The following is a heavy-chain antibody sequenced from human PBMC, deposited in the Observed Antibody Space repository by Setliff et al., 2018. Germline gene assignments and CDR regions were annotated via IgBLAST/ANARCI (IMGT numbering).Heavy chain of an antibody. CDR1: GGSISSYY. V-gene: IGHV4-4*08. CDR3: ARAPPNRYSGSYEYFCMDV. Sequence: SETLSLTCTVSGGSISSYYWIWIRQPPGKGLEWIGYVYSSGRTNYNPSLKSRVTLSVDTSNNQFSLKVSSVTAADTAVYYCARAPPNRYSGSYEYFCMDVWGKGTTVTVSS. CDR2: VYSSGRT. J-gene: IGHJ6*03. D-gene: IGHD1-26*01.